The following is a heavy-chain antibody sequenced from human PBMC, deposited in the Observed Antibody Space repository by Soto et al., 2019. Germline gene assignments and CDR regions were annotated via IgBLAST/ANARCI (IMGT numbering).Heavy chain of an antibody. J-gene: IGHJ4*02. V-gene: IGHV4-39*01. CDR3: LRHAVCSRSAE. D-gene: IGHD2-2*01. CDR1: GAPIISHTYY. CDR2: INVGGTT. Sequence: SETLSLTCAVSGAPIISHTYYWVWIRQPPGKGLEWIGNINVGGTTYYSPSLKSRLTASLDTSNNQVSLKLSSVTVTDTAVYFCLRHAVCSRSAEWGPGTLVTVSS.